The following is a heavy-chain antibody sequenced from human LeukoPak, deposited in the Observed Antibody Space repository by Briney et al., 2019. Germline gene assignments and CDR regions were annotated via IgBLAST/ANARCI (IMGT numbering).Heavy chain of an antibody. Sequence: ASVTVSCKASGYTFTGYYMHWVRQAPGQGLEWMGWMNSNNGGTNYAQKFQGRVTMTRDTSISTAYMELSRLRSADTAVYYCARYLPTPGDDFDFWGQGTMVTVSS. CDR2: MNSNNGGT. V-gene: IGHV1-2*02. CDR3: ARYLPTPGDDFDF. J-gene: IGHJ3*01. D-gene: IGHD1-14*01. CDR1: GYTFTGYY.